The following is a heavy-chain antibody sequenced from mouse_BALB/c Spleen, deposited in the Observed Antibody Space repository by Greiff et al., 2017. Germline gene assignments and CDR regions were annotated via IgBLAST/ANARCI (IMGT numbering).Heavy chain of an antibody. CDR2: INSNGGST. J-gene: IGHJ2*01. CDR3: ARVYYGSFDY. Sequence: EVQGVESGGGLVQPGGSLKLSCAASGFTFSSYGMSWVRQTPDKRLELVATINSNGGSTYYPDSVKGRFTISRDNAKNTLYLQMSSLKSEDTAMYYCARVYYGSFDYWGQGTTLTVAS. CDR1: GFTFSSYG. D-gene: IGHD1-2*01. V-gene: IGHV5-6-3*01.